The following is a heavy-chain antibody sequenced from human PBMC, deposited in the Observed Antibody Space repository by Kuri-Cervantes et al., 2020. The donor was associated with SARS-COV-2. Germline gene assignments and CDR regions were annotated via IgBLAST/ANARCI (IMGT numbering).Heavy chain of an antibody. V-gene: IGHV1-69*08. J-gene: IGHJ4*02. Sequence: SVKVSCKASGDTFTSYTLNWVRQAPGQGLEWMGRIIPILSKTDYAQKLQGRLTITADRSKTTAYMELSSLRSEDTAVYYCARDQRREMAPHFDYWGQGTLVTVSS. D-gene: IGHD5-24*01. CDR2: IIPILSKT. CDR3: ARDQRREMAPHFDY. CDR1: GDTFTSYT.